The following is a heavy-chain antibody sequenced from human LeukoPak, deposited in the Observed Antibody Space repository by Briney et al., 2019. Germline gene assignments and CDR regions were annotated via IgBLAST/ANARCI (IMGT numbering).Heavy chain of an antibody. Sequence: GGSLRLSCAASGFTFSNYNMFWARQAPGKGLEWVSYITSSSNTVHYADSVKGRFALSRDNAKSSLYQQMNSLRAEDTAIYYCARLLSGWYLADYWGQGTLVTVSS. CDR1: GFTFSNYN. D-gene: IGHD6-19*01. CDR2: ITSSSNTV. CDR3: ARLLSGWYLADY. J-gene: IGHJ4*02. V-gene: IGHV3-48*01.